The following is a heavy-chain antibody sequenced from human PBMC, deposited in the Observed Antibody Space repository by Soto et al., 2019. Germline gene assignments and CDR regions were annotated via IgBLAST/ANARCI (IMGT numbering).Heavy chain of an antibody. Sequence: VASVKVSCKASGYRFTNHGISWVRQAPGQGLEWMGWISGNDGKTKYARKFQGRVTMTTDTSTSTAYMEMNSLRHDDTAVYYCARDFYPLAYYSDYWGQGTLVTVSS. V-gene: IGHV1-18*01. J-gene: IGHJ4*02. CDR2: ISGNDGKT. CDR3: ARDFYPLAYYSDY. CDR1: GYRFTNHG.